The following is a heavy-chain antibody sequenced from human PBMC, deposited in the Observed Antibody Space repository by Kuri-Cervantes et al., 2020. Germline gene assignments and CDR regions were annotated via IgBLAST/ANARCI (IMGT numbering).Heavy chain of an antibody. V-gene: IGHV3-74*01. CDR3: ARGDYYDSSGYYLEYFQH. CDR1: GFTFSSYW. J-gene: IGHJ1*01. CDR2: INSDGSST. Sequence: GGSLRLSCAASGFTFSSYWMHWVRQAPGKGLVWVSRINSDGSSTSYADSVKGRFTISRDNSKDTLYLQMDSLRAEDTAVYYCARGDYYDSSGYYLEYFQHWGQGTLVTVSS. D-gene: IGHD3-22*01.